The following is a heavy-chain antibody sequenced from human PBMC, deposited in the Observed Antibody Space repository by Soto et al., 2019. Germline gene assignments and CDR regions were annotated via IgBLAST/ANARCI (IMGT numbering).Heavy chain of an antibody. J-gene: IGHJ3*02. CDR3: ARGGGVGVAGSAAFDM. CDR2: INPATGAA. Sequence: QLHLVQSGAVVKKPGASGTGSCSASGYPVTAYYMHWVRQAPGRGLEWMGGINPATGAAKYTQTFQGRVTMTRDTSTSTVFMELSGLTSEDTAVFYCARGGGVGVAGSAAFDMWGQGTLVTVSS. V-gene: IGHV1-2*02. D-gene: IGHD3-3*01. CDR1: GYPVTAYY.